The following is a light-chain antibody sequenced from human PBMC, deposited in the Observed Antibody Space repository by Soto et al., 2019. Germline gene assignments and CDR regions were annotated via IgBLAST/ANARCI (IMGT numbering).Light chain of an antibody. CDR2: GAS. V-gene: IGKV3-20*01. CDR1: QSGFSTY. J-gene: IGKJ1*01. CDR3: HQYGNSPWT. Sequence: EIALTQSPGTLSLSPGERATLSCRASQSGFSTYLAWFQQKPGQAPRLLIYGASTRAAGVPDRFSGSGSATDFTLTISRLEPEDFAVYYCHQYGNSPWTIGQGTLVE.